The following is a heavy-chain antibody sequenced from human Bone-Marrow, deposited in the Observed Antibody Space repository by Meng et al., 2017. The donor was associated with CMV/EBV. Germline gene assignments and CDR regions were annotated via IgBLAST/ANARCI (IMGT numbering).Heavy chain of an antibody. V-gene: IGHV5-51*01. CDR2: IYPGDSDT. J-gene: IGHJ4*02. CDR3: ARQDWTYGHRPYYFDY. CDR1: GYMFTTYW. Sequence: GESLKISCKVSGYMFTTYWIGWVRQMPGKGLEWMGIIYPGDSDTRYSPSFQGQVTISADKSINTAYLQWSSLKASDTAIYYCARQDWTYGHRPYYFDYWGQGALVTVSS. D-gene: IGHD1-7*01.